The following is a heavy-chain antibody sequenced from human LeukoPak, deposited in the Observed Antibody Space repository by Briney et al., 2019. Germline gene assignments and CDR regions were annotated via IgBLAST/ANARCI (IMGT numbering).Heavy chain of an antibody. D-gene: IGHD3-22*01. CDR1: GGSISSYY. V-gene: IGHV4-59*12. CDR2: IYYSGST. CDR3: ATQPSDYYDSSGYYFDY. Sequence: SETLSLTCTVSGGSISSYYWSWIRQPPGKGLEWIGYIYYSGSTNYNPSLKSRVTMSVDTSKNQFSLKLSSVTAADTAVYYCATQPSDYYDSSGYYFDYWGQGTLVTVSS. J-gene: IGHJ4*02.